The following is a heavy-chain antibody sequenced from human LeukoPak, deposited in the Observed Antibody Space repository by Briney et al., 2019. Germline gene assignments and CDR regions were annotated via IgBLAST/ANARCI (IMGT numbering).Heavy chain of an antibody. V-gene: IGHV1-69*01. CDR1: GGTFSSYA. D-gene: IGHD3-22*01. J-gene: IGHJ4*02. CDR3: ARDDFKAHYDSSGYSFDY. CDR2: IIPIFGTA. Sequence: SVKVSCKAAGGTFSSYAFSWVRQAPGQGLEWMGGIIPIFGTANYVQKFQGRVTITADESTSPVYMELSSLRSEDTAVYYCARDDFKAHYDSSGYSFDYWGQGTLVTVSS.